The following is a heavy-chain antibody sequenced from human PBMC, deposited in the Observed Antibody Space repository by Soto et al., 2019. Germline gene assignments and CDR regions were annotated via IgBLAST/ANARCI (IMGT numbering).Heavy chain of an antibody. CDR2: IYYSGSN. V-gene: IGHV4-39*01. D-gene: IGHD1-26*01. CDR3: ARRGLVGATSFDY. CDR1: GGSISSSRSY. J-gene: IGHJ4*02. Sequence: QLQLQESGPGLVKPSETLSLTCTVSGGSISSSRSYWGWIRQPPGKGLECIGSIYYSGSNYYRPSLLTGFAISAHASKNQFSLKLSWVTAADTAVYYCARRGLVGATSFDYWGQGTLVTVSS.